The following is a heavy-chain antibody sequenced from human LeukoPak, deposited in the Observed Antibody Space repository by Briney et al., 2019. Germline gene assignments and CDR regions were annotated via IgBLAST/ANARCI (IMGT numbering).Heavy chain of an antibody. CDR1: GYTFTGYY. J-gene: IGHJ3*02. CDR2: INPNSGGT. CDR3: ARGLGGATDGFDI. V-gene: IGHV1-2*02. D-gene: IGHD3-16*01. Sequence: ASVKVSCKASGYTFTGYYMHWVRQAPGQGLEWVGWINPNSGGTNYAQKFQGRVTMTRDTSISTAYMELSRLKSDDTAVYYCARGLGGATDGFDIWGQGTVVTVSS.